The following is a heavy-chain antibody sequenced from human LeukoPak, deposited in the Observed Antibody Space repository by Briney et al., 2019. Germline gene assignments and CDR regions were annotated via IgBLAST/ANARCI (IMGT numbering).Heavy chain of an antibody. CDR3: AKAPGYSSSWFHYFDY. CDR2: ISGSGGST. D-gene: IGHD6-13*01. V-gene: IGHV3-23*01. Sequence: GGSLRLSCAASGFTFSSYAMSWVRQAPGKGLEWVSAISGSGGSTYYADSVKGRFTISRDNSKNTLYLQMNSLRAEDTAVYYCAKAPGYSSSWFHYFDYWGQGTLVTVSS. CDR1: GFTFSSYA. J-gene: IGHJ4*02.